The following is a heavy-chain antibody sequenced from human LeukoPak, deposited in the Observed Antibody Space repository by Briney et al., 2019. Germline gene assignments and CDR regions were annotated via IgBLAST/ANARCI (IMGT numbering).Heavy chain of an antibody. Sequence: ASVKVSCKASGYTFTGYYMHWVRQAPGQGLEWMGWINPNSGGTNYAQKFQGRVTMTRDTSISTAYMELSTLRSDDTAVYYCARGITIFGVESYMDVWGKGTTVTVSS. CDR2: INPNSGGT. J-gene: IGHJ6*03. CDR1: GYTFTGYY. CDR3: ARGITIFGVESYMDV. D-gene: IGHD3-3*01. V-gene: IGHV1-2*02.